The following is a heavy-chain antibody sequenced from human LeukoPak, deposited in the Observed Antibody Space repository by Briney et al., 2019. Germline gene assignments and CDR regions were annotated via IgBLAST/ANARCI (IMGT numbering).Heavy chain of an antibody. CDR2: ISRNSRTI. Sequence: GGSLRLSCAASGFSFSTYSMSWVRQAPGKGLEWISYISRNSRTIVYADSVKGRVTISRDNAKNSVFLQMNSLRDEDTALYYCARETHFEYWGQGTLVTVSS. CDR1: GFSFSTYS. CDR3: ARETHFEY. J-gene: IGHJ4*02. V-gene: IGHV3-48*02.